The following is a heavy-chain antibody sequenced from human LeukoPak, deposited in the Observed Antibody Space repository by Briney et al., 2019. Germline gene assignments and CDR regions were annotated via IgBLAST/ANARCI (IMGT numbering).Heavy chain of an antibody. Sequence: SETLSLTCTVSGGSIRSSYYYWGWIRQPPGKGLEWIGSIYDSGSTYYNPSLKSRVTISVDTSKNQFSLKLNSVTAADRAVYYCARHYGPWGQGTLVTVSS. V-gene: IGHV4-39*01. CDR2: IYDSGST. CDR1: GGSIRSSYYY. D-gene: IGHD3-10*01. J-gene: IGHJ5*02. CDR3: ARHYGP.